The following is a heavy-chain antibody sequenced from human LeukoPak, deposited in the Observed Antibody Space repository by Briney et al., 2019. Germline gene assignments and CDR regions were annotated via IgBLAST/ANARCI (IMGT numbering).Heavy chain of an antibody. D-gene: IGHD3-10*01. Sequence: LEASLKVSCKASGYTFTGYYMHWVRQAPGQGLEWMGWINPNSGGTNYAQTFQGRVTMTRDTSISTAYMELSRLRSDDTAVYYCARSALWFGEFTREPVDFDYWGEGTLVTVSS. CDR3: ARSALWFGEFTREPVDFDY. V-gene: IGHV1-2*03. CDR2: INPNSGGT. J-gene: IGHJ4*02. CDR1: GYTFTGYY.